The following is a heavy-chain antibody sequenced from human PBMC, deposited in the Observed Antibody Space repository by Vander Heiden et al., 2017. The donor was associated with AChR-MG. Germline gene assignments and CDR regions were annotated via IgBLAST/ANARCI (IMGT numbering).Heavy chain of an antibody. D-gene: IGHD3-9*01. CDR3: ARVRGTGLRYFDWRAGRRGSFDY. J-gene: IGHJ4*02. CDR2: IYYSGST. Sequence: QVQLQESGPGLVKPSETLSLTCTVSGGSVSSGSYYWSWIRQPPGKGLEWIGYIYYSGSTNYNPSLKSRVTISVDTSKNQFSLKLSSVTAADTAVYYCARVRGTGLRYFDWRAGRRGSFDYWGQGTLVTVSS. CDR1: GGSVSSGSYY. V-gene: IGHV4-61*01.